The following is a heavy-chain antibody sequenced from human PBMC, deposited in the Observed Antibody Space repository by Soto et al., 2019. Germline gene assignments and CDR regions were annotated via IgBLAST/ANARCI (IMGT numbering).Heavy chain of an antibody. CDR3: ARDQDTYGQAVLDS. Sequence: EVQLVESGGGLVQPGGSLSLSCAASGFTLSSRWMHWVRQAPGKGLVWVSRIKTDGTSTSYADSVKGRFTISRDNANNTLYLQMNSLRAEDTGMYYCARDQDTYGQAVLDSWGQGTLVTVSS. CDR2: IKTDGTST. V-gene: IGHV3-74*01. CDR1: GFTLSSRW. J-gene: IGHJ4*02. D-gene: IGHD2-15*01.